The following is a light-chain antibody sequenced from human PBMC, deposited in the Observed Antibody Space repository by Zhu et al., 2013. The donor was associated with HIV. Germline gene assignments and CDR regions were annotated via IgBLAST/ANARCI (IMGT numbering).Light chain of an antibody. CDR3: QHRNNWPPMYT. V-gene: IGKV4-1*01. Sequence: DIVMTQSPDSLAVSLGERATINCKSSQSVLHTSNNKNYLAWFQQKPGQPPKLLIYWSSTRESGVPDRFSGSGSGTDFTLTISSLEPEDFAIYFCQHRNNWPPMYTFGQGTKVEIK. CDR2: WSS. CDR1: QSVLHTSNNKNY. J-gene: IGKJ2*01.